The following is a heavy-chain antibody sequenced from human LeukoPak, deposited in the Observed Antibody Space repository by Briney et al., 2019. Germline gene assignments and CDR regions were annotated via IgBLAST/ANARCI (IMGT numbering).Heavy chain of an antibody. D-gene: IGHD6-19*01. CDR2: IWYDGSNK. CDR3: ARVRGSGQGLDY. Sequence: PGRSLRLSCAASGFTFSGYGMHWVRQSPGKGLEWVAVIWYDGSNKYYADSVKGRFTISRDNSKNTLYLQMNSLRAEDTAVYYCARVRGSGQGLDYWGQGTLVTVS. J-gene: IGHJ4*02. V-gene: IGHV3-33*01. CDR1: GFTFSGYG.